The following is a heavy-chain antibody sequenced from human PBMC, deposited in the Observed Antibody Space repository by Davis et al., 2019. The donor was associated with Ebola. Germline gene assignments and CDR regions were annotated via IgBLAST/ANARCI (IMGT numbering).Heavy chain of an antibody. CDR3: AKDTGDYDFWSGYFKGKYYYYGMNV. V-gene: IGHV3-33*03. D-gene: IGHD3-3*01. J-gene: IGHJ6*02. Sequence: GESLKISCAASGFTFSSYGMHWIRQAPGKGLEWVAVIWYDGSNKYYADSVKGRFTISRDNAKNSLYLQMNSLRAEDTALYYCAKDTGDYDFWSGYFKGKYYYYGMNVWGQGTTVTVSS. CDR1: GFTFSSYG. CDR2: IWYDGSNK.